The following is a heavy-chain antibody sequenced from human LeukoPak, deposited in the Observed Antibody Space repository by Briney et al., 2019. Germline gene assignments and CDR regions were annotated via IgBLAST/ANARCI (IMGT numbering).Heavy chain of an antibody. CDR2: INPSDGAT. Sequence: GASVKVSCKASGYTLTMYYIHWVRQAPGQGLEWMGMINPSDGATTYAQRFQGRVTMTRDMSTTTVYMDLRSLRSEDTAVYYCARDYYDFWSGYWTYYMDVWGKGTTVTVSS. V-gene: IGHV1-46*01. D-gene: IGHD3-3*01. J-gene: IGHJ6*03. CDR3: ARDYYDFWSGYWTYYMDV. CDR1: GYTLTMYY.